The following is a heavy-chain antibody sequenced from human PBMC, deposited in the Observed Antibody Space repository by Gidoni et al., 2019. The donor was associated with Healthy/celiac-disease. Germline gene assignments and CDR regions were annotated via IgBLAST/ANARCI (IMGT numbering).Heavy chain of an antibody. CDR2: ISYDGSNK. Sequence: QVQLVESGGGVVQPGRSLRLSCAASGFTFSSYGMQWVRQAPGKGLEWVAVISYDGSNKYYADSVKGRFTISRDNSKNTLYLQMNSLRAEDTAVYYCAKGGWDYGDPEGNYFDYWGQGTLVTVSS. D-gene: IGHD4-17*01. J-gene: IGHJ4*02. CDR3: AKGGWDYGDPEGNYFDY. V-gene: IGHV3-30*18. CDR1: GFTFSSYG.